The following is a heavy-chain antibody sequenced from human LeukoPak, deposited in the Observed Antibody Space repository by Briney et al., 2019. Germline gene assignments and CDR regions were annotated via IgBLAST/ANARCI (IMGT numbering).Heavy chain of an antibody. J-gene: IGHJ4*02. Sequence: QSGRSLTLSCETSGFTFSDYSIHWVRQAPGQGLEWAALISSDGRDQQYADSVKGRFILSRDNSQHTLSLQMNSLRVEDTAVYFCGRGLFGDNWLAGFWGQGVQVTVSS. V-gene: IGHV3-30*03. D-gene: IGHD5-24*01. CDR2: ISSDGRDQ. CDR3: GRGLFGDNWLAGF. CDR1: GFTFSDYS.